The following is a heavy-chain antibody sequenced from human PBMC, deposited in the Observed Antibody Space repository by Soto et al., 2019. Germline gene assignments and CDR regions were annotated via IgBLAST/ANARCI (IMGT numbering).Heavy chain of an antibody. J-gene: IGHJ4*02. V-gene: IGHV3-23*01. D-gene: IGHD3-10*01. CDR3: AKVNGLWFGELWQTLFDY. Sequence: GGSLRLSCAASGFTFSSYAMSWVRQAPGKGLEWVSAISGSGGSTYYADSVKGRFTISRDNSKNTLYLQMNSLRAEDTAVYYCAKVNGLWFGELWQTLFDYWGQGTLVTVSS. CDR2: ISGSGGST. CDR1: GFTFSSYA.